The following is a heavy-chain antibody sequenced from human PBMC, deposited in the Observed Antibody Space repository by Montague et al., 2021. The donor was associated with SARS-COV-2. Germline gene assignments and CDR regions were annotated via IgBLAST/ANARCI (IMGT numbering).Heavy chain of an antibody. J-gene: IGHJ6*03. CDR2: INHGGST. CDR3: ARLGDGVVPSPILGVGPYYSYYYMDV. D-gene: IGHD3-10*01. CDR1: GGSFSTYS. V-gene: IGHV4-34*01. Sequence: SETRSLTCAVHGGSFSTYSWNWMRQHPAKGLEWIGEINHGGSTNYNTSLKSRVTISADTSKNQFSLKLTSVAAADTAVYYCARLGDGVVPSPILGVGPYYSYYYMDVWGKGTTVTVSS.